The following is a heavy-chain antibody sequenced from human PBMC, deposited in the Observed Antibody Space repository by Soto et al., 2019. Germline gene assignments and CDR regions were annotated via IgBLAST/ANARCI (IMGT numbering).Heavy chain of an antibody. D-gene: IGHD2-21*02. CDR2: IYYSGST. CDR3: ARHGVEVVTAIHYYYYYGMDV. J-gene: IGHJ6*02. V-gene: IGHV4-39*01. CDR1: GGSISSSSYY. Sequence: SETLSLTCTVSGGSISSSSYYWGWIRQPPGKGLEWIGSIYYSGSTYYNPSLKSRVTISVDTSKNQFSLKLSSVTAADTAVYYCARHGVEVVTAIHYYYYYGMDVWGQGTTVTVSS.